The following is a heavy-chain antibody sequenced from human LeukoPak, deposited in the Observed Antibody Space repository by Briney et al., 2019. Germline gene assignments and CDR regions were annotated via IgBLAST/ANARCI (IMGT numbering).Heavy chain of an antibody. V-gene: IGHV4-34*01. D-gene: IGHD3-16*01. CDR1: GGSFSGYY. CDR3: ARARMGIDY. Sequence: SETLSLTCAVYGGSFSGYYWSWIRQPPGKGLEWIGSIYYSGSTYYNPSLKSRVTISVDTSKNQFSLKLSSVTAADTAVYYCARARMGIDYWGQGTLVTVSS. J-gene: IGHJ4*02. CDR2: IYYSGST.